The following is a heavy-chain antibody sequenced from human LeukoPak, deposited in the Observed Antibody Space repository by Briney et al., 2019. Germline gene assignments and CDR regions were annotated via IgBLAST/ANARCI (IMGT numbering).Heavy chain of an antibody. Sequence: PSETLSLTCNVSGGSISSSSYYWSWIRQPPGKGLEWIGEINHSGSTNYNPSLKSRVTISVDTSKNQFSLKLSSVTAADTAVYYCARLPPRRLLWFGETKNGGKYYFDYWGQGTLVTVSS. CDR2: INHSGST. J-gene: IGHJ4*02. V-gene: IGHV4-39*07. CDR1: GGSISSSSYY. CDR3: ARLPPRRLLWFGETKNGGKYYFDY. D-gene: IGHD3-10*01.